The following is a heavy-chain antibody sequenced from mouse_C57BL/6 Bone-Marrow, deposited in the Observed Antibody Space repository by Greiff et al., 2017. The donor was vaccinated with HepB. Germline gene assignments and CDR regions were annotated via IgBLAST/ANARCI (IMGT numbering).Heavy chain of an antibody. D-gene: IGHD1-1*01. CDR3: ARFFYYYGSSYVFFDY. V-gene: IGHV5-6*01. J-gene: IGHJ2*01. CDR2: ISSGGSYT. CDR1: GFTFSSYG. Sequence: EVQRVESGGDLVKPGGSLKLSCAASGFTFSSYGMSWVRQTPDKRLEWVATISSGGSYTYYPDSVKGRFTISRDNAKNTLYLQMSSLKSEDTAMYYCARFFYYYGSSYVFFDYWGQGTTLTVSS.